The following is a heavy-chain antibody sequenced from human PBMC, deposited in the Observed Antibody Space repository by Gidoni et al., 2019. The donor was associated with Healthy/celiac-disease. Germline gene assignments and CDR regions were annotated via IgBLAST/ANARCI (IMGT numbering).Heavy chain of an antibody. V-gene: IGHV4-34*01. Sequence: QVQLQQWCAGLLKPSETLSLTCAVYGGSFSGYYWSWIRQPPGKGLEWIGEINHSGSTNYNPSLKSRVTISVDTSKNQFSLKLSSVTAADTAVYYCARGVAGYSRPRWDYWGQGTLVTVSS. CDR3: ARGVAGYSRPRWDY. CDR2: INHSGST. J-gene: IGHJ4*02. D-gene: IGHD6-13*01. CDR1: GGSFSGYY.